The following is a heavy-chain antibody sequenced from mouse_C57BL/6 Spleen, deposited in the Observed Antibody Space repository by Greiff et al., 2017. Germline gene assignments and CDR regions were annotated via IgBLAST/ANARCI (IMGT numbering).Heavy chain of an antibody. CDR3: AREDYYGSRFDV. Sequence: QVQLQQSGAELARPGASVKLSCKASGYTFTSYGISWVKQRTGQGLEWIGEIYPRSGNTYYNEKFKGKATLTADKSASTAYMELRSLTSEDSAVYFCAREDYYGSRFDVWGTGTTVTVSS. V-gene: IGHV1-81*01. D-gene: IGHD1-1*01. CDR1: GYTFTSYG. J-gene: IGHJ1*03. CDR2: IYPRSGNT.